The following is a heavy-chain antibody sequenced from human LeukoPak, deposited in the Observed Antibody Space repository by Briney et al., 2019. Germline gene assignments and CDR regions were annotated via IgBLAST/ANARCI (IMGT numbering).Heavy chain of an antibody. CDR3: ARDSQPRAYCGGDCYMVY. Sequence: GSLRLSCAASGFTFSSYSMNWVRQAPGKGLEWVSSISSSSYIYYADSVKGRFTISRDNAKNSLYLQMNSLRAEDTAVYYCARDSQPRAYCGGDCYMVYWGQGTLVTVSS. V-gene: IGHV3-21*01. D-gene: IGHD2-21*01. CDR1: GFTFSSYS. J-gene: IGHJ4*02. CDR2: ISSSSYI.